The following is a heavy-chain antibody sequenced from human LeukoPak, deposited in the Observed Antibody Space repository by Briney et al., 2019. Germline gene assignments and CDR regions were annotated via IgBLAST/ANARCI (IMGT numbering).Heavy chain of an antibody. CDR2: INPKSGGT. CDR1: GYTFTGYY. V-gene: IGHV1-2*02. J-gene: IGHJ4*02. Sequence: ASVKVSCKASGYTFTGYYMHWVRQAPGQGLEWMGWINPKSGGTNYAQKFQGRVTMTRDTSISTAYMELSSLRSEDTAVYYCARAGWLGPFFDYWGQGTLVTVSS. CDR3: ARAGWLGPFFDY. D-gene: IGHD6-19*01.